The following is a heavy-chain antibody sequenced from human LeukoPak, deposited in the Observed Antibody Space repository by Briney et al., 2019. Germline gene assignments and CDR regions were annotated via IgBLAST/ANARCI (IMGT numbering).Heavy chain of an antibody. V-gene: IGHV1-2*02. CDR1: GYTFTDYY. Sequence: ASVKVSCKASGYTFTDYYMHWVRQAPGQGLEWMGWINPISGGTSYAQKFQGRVTMTRDTSISTAYMELSSLRSDDTAVYFCARVGTSWYMEYWFDPWGQGTLVTVSS. CDR3: ARVGTSWYMEYWFDP. D-gene: IGHD6-13*01. J-gene: IGHJ5*02. CDR2: INPISGGT.